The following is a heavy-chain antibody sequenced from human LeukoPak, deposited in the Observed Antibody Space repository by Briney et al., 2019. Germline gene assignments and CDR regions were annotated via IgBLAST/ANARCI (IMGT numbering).Heavy chain of an antibody. D-gene: IGHD7-27*01. CDR1: GFTVSSNY. J-gene: IGHJ4*02. Sequence: PGGSLRLSCAASGFTVSSNYMSWVRQAPGKGLEWVSVIYSGGSTYYADSVKGRFTISRGNSKNTLYLQMNSLRAEDTAVYYCARVNWGPFDYWGQGTLVTVSS. V-gene: IGHV3-53*01. CDR3: ARVNWGPFDY. CDR2: IYSGGST.